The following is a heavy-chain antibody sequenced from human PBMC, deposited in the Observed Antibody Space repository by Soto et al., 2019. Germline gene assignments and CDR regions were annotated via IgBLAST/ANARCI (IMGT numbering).Heavy chain of an antibody. CDR2: MNPNSGNT. CDR3: ARGGNYYGMDV. Sequence: QVQLVQSGAEVKKHGASVKASCKASGYTFTSNDINWVRQATGQGLEWMGWMNPNSGNTGYAQKFQGRVTMTRNSSICTAYMGLSSLRSEDTAGYYCARGGNYYGMDVWGQGTTVTVSS. CDR1: GYTFTSND. V-gene: IGHV1-8*01. J-gene: IGHJ6*02.